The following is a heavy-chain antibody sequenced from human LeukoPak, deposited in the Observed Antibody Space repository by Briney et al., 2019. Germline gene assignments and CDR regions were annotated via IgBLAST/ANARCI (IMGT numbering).Heavy chain of an antibody. CDR2: IYYSGST. CDR1: GGSISSGGYY. D-gene: IGHD1-7*01. CDR3: ARHSGTTIAELPSDY. Sequence: PSETLSLTCTVSGGSISSGGYYWSWIRQHPGKGLEWIGYIYYSGSTYYNPSLKSRVTISVDTSKNQFSLKLSSVTAADTAVYYCARHSGTTIAELPSDYWGQGTLVTVSS. V-gene: IGHV4-31*03. J-gene: IGHJ4*02.